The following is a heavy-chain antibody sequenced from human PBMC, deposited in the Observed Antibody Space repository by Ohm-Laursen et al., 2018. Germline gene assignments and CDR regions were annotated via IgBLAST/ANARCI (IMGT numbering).Heavy chain of an antibody. V-gene: IGHV4-59*07. CDR3: ARVIAVGAFDI. J-gene: IGHJ3*02. Sequence: SDTLSLTCTVSGGSISSYYWSWIRQPPGKGLEWIGYIYYSGSTDYNPSLKSRVTLSVDPPKNQFSLKLSSVTAADTAVYYCARVIAVGAFDIWGQGTMVTVSS. CDR1: GGSISSYY. D-gene: IGHD6-19*01. CDR2: IYYSGST.